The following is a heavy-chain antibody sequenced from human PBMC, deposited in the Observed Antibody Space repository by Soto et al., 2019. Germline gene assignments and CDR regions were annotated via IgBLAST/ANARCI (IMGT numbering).Heavy chain of an antibody. CDR1: GFTFDDYX. CDR2: ISWNSGSI. J-gene: IGHJ4*02. D-gene: IGHD3-10*01. Sequence: GGSLRLSCAASGFTFDDYXMHWVRQAPGKGLEWVSGISWNSGSIGYADSVKGRFTISRDNAKNSLYLQMNSLRAEDTALYYCAKAFGLVRGVISNFDYWGQGTLVTVSS. CDR3: AKAFGLVRGVISNFDY. V-gene: IGHV3-9*01.